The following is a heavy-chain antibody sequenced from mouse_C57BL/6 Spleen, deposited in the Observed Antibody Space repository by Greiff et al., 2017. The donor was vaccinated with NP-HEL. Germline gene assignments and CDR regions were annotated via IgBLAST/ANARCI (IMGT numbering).Heavy chain of an antibody. CDR2: IDPETGGT. V-gene: IGHV1-15*01. Sequence: VQLQQSGAELVRPGASVTLSCKASGYTFTDYEMHWVKQTPVHGLEWIGAIDPETGGTAYNQKFKGKAILTADKSSSTAYMELRSLTSEDSAVYYGTREGSSDWAWFAYWGQGTLVTVSA. D-gene: IGHD3-2*02. CDR3: TREGSSDWAWFAY. CDR1: GYTFTDYE. J-gene: IGHJ3*01.